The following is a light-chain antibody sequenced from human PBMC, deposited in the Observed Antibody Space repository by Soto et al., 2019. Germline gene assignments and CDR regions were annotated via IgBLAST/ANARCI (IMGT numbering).Light chain of an antibody. J-gene: IGKJ1*01. CDR3: QQYNRWPRT. CDR1: QSVSTN. Sequence: EAVVTQSPATLSVSPGERATLSCRASQSVSTNLAWYQQKPGQAPRLLIYDASSRATGIPVRFSGSGSGTEFTLSISSVQSEDFAIFYCQQYNRWPRTFGQGTKVEI. CDR2: DAS. V-gene: IGKV3-15*01.